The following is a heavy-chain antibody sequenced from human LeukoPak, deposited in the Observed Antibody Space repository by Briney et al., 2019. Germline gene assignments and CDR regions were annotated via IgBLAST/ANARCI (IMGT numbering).Heavy chain of an antibody. V-gene: IGHV4-4*07. CDR1: GGSISSYY. D-gene: IGHD3-10*01. J-gene: IGHJ4*02. Sequence: SETLSLTCTVPGGSISSYYWSWIRQPAGKGLEWIGRIYTSGSTNYNPSLKSRVTMSVDTSKNQFSLKLSSVTAADTAVYYCAIEPLYYHASGSQMDYWGQGTLVTVSS. CDR3: AIEPLYYHASGSQMDY. CDR2: IYTSGST.